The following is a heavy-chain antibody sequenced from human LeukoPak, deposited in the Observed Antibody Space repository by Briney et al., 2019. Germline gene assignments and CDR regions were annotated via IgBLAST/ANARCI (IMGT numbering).Heavy chain of an antibody. CDR3: AKDWCSSTSCYSDLFDY. V-gene: IGHV3-73*01. CDR1: GFTFSGSA. CDR2: IRSKANSYAT. Sequence: GGSLRLSCAASGFTFSGSAMHWVRQASGKGLEWVGRIRSKANSYATAYAASVKGRFTISRDDSKNTLYLQMNSLRAEDTAVYYCAKDWCSSTSCYSDLFDYWGQGTLVTVSS. J-gene: IGHJ4*02. D-gene: IGHD2-2*01.